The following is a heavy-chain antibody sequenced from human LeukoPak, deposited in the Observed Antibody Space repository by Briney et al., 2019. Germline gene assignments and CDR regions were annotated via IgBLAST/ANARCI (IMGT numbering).Heavy chain of an antibody. D-gene: IGHD3-10*01. V-gene: IGHV3-23*01. Sequence: GGSLRLSCAASGLTFSSYAMSWVRQAPGQGLEWVSSISGNGGSTYYPDSVRGRFTISRDNSRSTVFLQMNSLTAEDTAVYYCAKDHYFGSGTLYPIFAFRGQGTLVTVSS. J-gene: IGHJ4*02. CDR1: GLTFSSYA. CDR3: AKDHYFGSGTLYPIFAF. CDR2: ISGNGGST.